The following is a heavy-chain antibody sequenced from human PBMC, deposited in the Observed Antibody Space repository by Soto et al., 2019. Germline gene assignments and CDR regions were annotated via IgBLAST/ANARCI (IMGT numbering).Heavy chain of an antibody. CDR1: GFTFSDYY. Sequence: GGSLRLSCAASGFTFSDYYMSWIRQAPGKGLEWVSYISSSSSYTNYADSVKGRFTISRDNAKNSLYLQMNSLRAEDTAVYYCARGRGYDTADDYWGQGTLVTVSS. CDR3: ARGRGYDTADDY. V-gene: IGHV3-11*06. CDR2: ISSSSSYT. J-gene: IGHJ4*02. D-gene: IGHD5-12*01.